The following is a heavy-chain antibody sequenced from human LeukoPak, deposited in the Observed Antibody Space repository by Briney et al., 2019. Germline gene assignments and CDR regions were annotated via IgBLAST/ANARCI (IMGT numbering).Heavy chain of an antibody. V-gene: IGHV4-61*02. CDR3: ARDRRDGYNLYYFDL. J-gene: IGHJ4*02. CDR2: IYTSGST. Sequence: KTSETLSLTCTVSGGSIYSGSYYWSWIRQPAGKGLEWIGRIYTSGSTNYNPSLKSRVTISVDTSKNQFSLKLSSVTAADTAVYYCARDRRDGYNLYYFDLWGQGTLVTVSS. D-gene: IGHD5-24*01. CDR1: GGSIYSGSYY.